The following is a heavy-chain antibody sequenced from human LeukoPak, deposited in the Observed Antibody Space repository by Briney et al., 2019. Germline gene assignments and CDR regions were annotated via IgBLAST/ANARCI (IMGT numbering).Heavy chain of an antibody. CDR3: ARQVFGGVAGTDY. D-gene: IGHD6-19*01. J-gene: IGHJ4*02. V-gene: IGHV3-7*05. CDR2: IKQDGSEK. CDR1: GFTFSTYW. Sequence: PGGSLRLSCAASGFTFSTYWMSWVRQAPGKGLEWVANIKQDGSEKYYVDSVKGRFTISRDNAKNSLYLQMNSLRAEDTAVYYCARQVFGGVAGTDYWGQGTLVTVSS.